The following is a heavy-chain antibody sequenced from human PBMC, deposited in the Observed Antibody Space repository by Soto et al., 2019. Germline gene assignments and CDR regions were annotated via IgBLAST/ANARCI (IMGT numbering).Heavy chain of an antibody. Sequence: QITLKESGPTLVKPTQTLTLTCTFSGFSLSTSGVGVGWIRQPPGKALERLALIYWDDDKRYSPSLKSRLTLXMDXSXSPVVLTMTNMDPVDTATYYCAHRPGGSGSYGRVDPWGQGTLVTVSS. J-gene: IGHJ5*02. CDR2: IYWDDDK. V-gene: IGHV2-5*02. D-gene: IGHD3-10*01. CDR1: GFSLSTSGVG. CDR3: AHRPGGSGSYGRVDP.